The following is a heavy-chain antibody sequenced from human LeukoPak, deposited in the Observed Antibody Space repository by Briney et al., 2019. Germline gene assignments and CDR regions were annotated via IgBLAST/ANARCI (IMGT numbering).Heavy chain of an antibody. D-gene: IGHD2-2*02. CDR2: IYTSGST. Sequence: PSETLSLTCTVSGGSTSSYYWSWIRQPAGKGLEWIGRIYTSGSTNYNPSLKSRVTMSVDTSKNQFSLKLSSVTAADTAVYYCAREGGYCSSTSCYTGNNWFDPWGQGTLVTVSS. CDR1: GGSTSSYY. V-gene: IGHV4-4*07. CDR3: AREGGYCSSTSCYTGNNWFDP. J-gene: IGHJ5*02.